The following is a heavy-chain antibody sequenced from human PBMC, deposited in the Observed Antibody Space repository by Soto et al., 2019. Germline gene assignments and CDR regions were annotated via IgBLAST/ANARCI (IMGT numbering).Heavy chain of an antibody. J-gene: IGHJ2*01. CDR2: ISSSSSYK. CDR3: FFQAEDGIRGYRSVSAFLLTRSSDL. Sequence: TPGKGLEWVSYISSSSSYKNYADSVKGRFTIARDNAKNALYLQMNSLRAEDTAVYYCFFQAEDGIRGYRSVSAFLLTRSSDL. V-gene: IGHV3-11*06. D-gene: IGHD3-16*02.